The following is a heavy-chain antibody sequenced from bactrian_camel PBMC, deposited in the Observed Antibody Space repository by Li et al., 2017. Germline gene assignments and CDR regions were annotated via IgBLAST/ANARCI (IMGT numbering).Heavy chain of an antibody. CDR3: AAGWVVTSLRTIKEADFTY. Sequence: QVQLVESGGGSVQAGGSLRLSCEFSEYTASTNRMTWFHQAPGKEREGVAAMYQGGAKTYYADSVKGRFTISQDNAKKTLYLQMNSLKPEDTAMYYCAAGWVVTSLRTIKEADFTYWGQGTQVTVS. J-gene: IGHJ4*01. CDR1: EYTASTNR. D-gene: IGHD2*01. V-gene: IGHV3S1*01. CDR2: MYQGGAKT.